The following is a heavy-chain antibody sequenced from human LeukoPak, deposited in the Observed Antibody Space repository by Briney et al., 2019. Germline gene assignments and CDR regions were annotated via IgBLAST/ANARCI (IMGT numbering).Heavy chain of an antibody. Sequence: PGGSLRLFCAASGFTFRSYAMSWVRQAPGKGLEWVSAISGSGGSTYYADSVKGRFTISRDNSKNTLYLKMNSLRAEDTAVYYCAKNRGRSVYYYDSSGYYEPFDYWGQGTLVTVSS. CDR1: GFTFRSYA. J-gene: IGHJ4*02. CDR3: AKNRGRSVYYYDSSGYYEPFDY. V-gene: IGHV3-23*01. CDR2: ISGSGGST. D-gene: IGHD3-22*01.